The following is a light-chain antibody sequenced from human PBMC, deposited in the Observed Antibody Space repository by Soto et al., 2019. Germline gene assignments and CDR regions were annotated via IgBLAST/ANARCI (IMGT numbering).Light chain of an antibody. J-gene: IGKJ2*01. CDR2: DAS. Sequence: EIVLTQSPATRSLSPGERATLSCMSSQSVGSSLAWFQHKPGQAPRLLSYDASNRATGIPARFSGSGSGTDFTLAIGSLEPEDFAVYYCQQRSNWPRTCGQGTKLEIK. V-gene: IGKV3-11*01. CDR1: QSVGSS. CDR3: QQRSNWPRT.